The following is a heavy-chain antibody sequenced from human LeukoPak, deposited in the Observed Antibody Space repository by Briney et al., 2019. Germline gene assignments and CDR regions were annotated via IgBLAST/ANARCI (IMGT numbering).Heavy chain of an antibody. CDR1: GFTFNTYS. CDR2: ISSSSSTI. V-gene: IGHV3-48*04. Sequence: GGSLRLSCAASGFTFNTYSMNWVRQAPGKGLEWVSYISSSSSTIFHADSVKGRFTISRDNAKNSLYLQMNSLRVEDTGVYYCAGRSGWDTPFDYWGQGTLVTVSS. D-gene: IGHD6-19*01. J-gene: IGHJ4*02. CDR3: AGRSGWDTPFDY.